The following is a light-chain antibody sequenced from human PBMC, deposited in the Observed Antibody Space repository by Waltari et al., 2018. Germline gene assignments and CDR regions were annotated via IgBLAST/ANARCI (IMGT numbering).Light chain of an antibody. Sequence: DIMMTQSPATLSVSPVDTATLSCGASQTVTNKLAWYQQKPGQAPRLLIYDASTRATGIPARFSGSQSGTEFTLTITSLQSEDFGIYYCQQYNNWPLTFGPGTKVDIK. V-gene: IGKV3-15*01. CDR1: QTVTNK. CDR2: DAS. CDR3: QQYNNWPLT. J-gene: IGKJ3*01.